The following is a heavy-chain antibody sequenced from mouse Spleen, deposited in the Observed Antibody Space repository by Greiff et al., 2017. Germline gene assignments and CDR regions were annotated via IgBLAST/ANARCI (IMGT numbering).Heavy chain of an antibody. Sequence: EVKVEESGGGLVKPGGSLKLSCAASGFTFSSYAMSWVRQTPEKRLEWVATISSGGSYTYYPDSVKGRFTISRDNAKNTLYLQMSSLRSEDTAMYYCARRGNYGYAMDYWGQGTSVTVSS. CDR3: ARRGNYGYAMDY. CDR2: ISSGGSYT. V-gene: IGHV5-9-3*01. D-gene: IGHD1-1*01. J-gene: IGHJ4*01. CDR1: GFTFSSYA.